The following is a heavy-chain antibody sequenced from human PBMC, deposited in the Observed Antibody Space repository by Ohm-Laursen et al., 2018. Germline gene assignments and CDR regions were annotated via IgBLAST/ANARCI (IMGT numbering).Heavy chain of an antibody. V-gene: IGHV3-21*04. CDR1: GFTFSSYG. Sequence: GSLRLSCTASGFTFSSYGMNWVRQAPGKGLEWVSSISSSSSYIYYADSVKGRFTISRDNAKNSLYLQMNSLRAEDTALYYCAKEFRGVYDSTNWGQGTLVTVSS. CDR2: ISSSSSYI. D-gene: IGHD3-22*01. CDR3: AKEFRGVYDSTN. J-gene: IGHJ4*02.